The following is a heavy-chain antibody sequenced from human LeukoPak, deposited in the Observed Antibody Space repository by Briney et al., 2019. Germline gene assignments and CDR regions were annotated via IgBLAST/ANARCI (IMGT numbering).Heavy chain of an antibody. Sequence: SVKVSCKASGFTFTSSAMQWVRQARGQRLEWIGWIVVGSGNTNYAQKFQERVTITRDMSTSTAYMELSSLRSEDTAVYYCAAENRYCSGGSCYSDVYWGQGTLVTVSS. J-gene: IGHJ4*02. V-gene: IGHV1-58*02. CDR1: GFTFTSSA. CDR2: IVVGSGNT. D-gene: IGHD2-15*01. CDR3: AAENRYCSGGSCYSDVY.